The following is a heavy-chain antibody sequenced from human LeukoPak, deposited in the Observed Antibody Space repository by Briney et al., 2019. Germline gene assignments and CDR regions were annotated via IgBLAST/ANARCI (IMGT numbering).Heavy chain of an antibody. D-gene: IGHD5-18*01. Sequence: PSETLSLTCTVSGGSISSFYWSWVRRPPGKGLEWIGSIYHSGSTYYNPSLKSRVTISVDTSKNQFSLKLSSVTAADTAVYYCASHVDTAMVTFYFDYWGQGTLVTVSS. J-gene: IGHJ4*02. CDR3: ASHVDTAMVTFYFDY. CDR1: GGSISSFY. V-gene: IGHV4-38-2*02. CDR2: IYHSGST.